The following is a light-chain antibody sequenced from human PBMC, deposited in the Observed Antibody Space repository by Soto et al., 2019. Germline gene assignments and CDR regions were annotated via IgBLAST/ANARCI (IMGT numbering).Light chain of an antibody. CDR3: QSHDSTNVV. CDR1: GGSIATNY. CDR2: EDD. J-gene: IGLJ2*01. Sequence: NFMLTQPHSVSESPGKTVTISCTGSGGSIATNYVQWHQQRPGSSPTTVIYEDDKRPSGGTDRFSGSIDRSSNSASLIISGLKTEDESDYYCQSHDSTNVVFGRGTKLTVL. V-gene: IGLV6-57*01.